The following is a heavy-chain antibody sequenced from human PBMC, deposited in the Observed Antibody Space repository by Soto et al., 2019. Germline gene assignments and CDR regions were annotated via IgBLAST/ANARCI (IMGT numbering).Heavy chain of an antibody. V-gene: IGHV3-7*03. CDR2: INRDGNEK. J-gene: IGHJ4*02. CDR3: AMAPAASGSYSYCDD. Sequence: EVQLVASGGGLVQPGGTLTLSCAASGFTCSNFWMSWVRQAPGKGLQWVANINRDGNEKYYVDSLKGRITISIDNAENSLYLQMHSLRLEDTCIYNLAMAPAASGSYSYCDDWGQGALVTVS. CDR1: GFTCSNFW. D-gene: IGHD3-22*01.